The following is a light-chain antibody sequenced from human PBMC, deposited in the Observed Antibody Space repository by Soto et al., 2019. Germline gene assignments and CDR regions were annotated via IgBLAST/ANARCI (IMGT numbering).Light chain of an antibody. Sequence: QSALTQPPSASGSPGQSVTISCSGTSSDVGGYNYVSWYQQHPGKAPKLMIYEVSKRPSGVPDRFSGYKSGNTASLTVSGLQAEDEADYYCISYAGSNRVFGTGTKLTVL. CDR2: EVS. CDR3: ISYAGSNRV. CDR1: SSDVGGYNY. V-gene: IGLV2-8*01. J-gene: IGLJ1*01.